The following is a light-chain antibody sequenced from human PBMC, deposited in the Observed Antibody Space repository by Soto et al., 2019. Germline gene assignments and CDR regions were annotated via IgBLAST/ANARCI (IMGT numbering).Light chain of an antibody. CDR3: QQYYDWLIP. CDR2: AAS. Sequence: EIALSQSPATLYVSPGERATLSCRASRPISNLLAWYQQKPGQAPRLLIYAASTRATGFPARFSGSGSGTEFTLTISSLQSEDFAVYYCQQYYDWLIPFCQVTRLEIK. CDR1: RPISNL. J-gene: IGKJ5*01. V-gene: IGKV3-15*01.